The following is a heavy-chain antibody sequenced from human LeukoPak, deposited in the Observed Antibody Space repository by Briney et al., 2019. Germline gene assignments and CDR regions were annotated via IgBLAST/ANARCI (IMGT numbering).Heavy chain of an antibody. D-gene: IGHD3-10*01. CDR1: GYTFTGYY. CDR3: ARGAPRGVIITGNDY. V-gene: IGHV1-2*02. CDR2: INPNSGVT. J-gene: IGHJ4*02. Sequence: ASVTVSFKASGYTFTGYYMHWVRQAPGQGLEWMGWINPNSGVTKYAQKFQGRVTMTRDTSISTAYMELSRLRSDDTAVYYCARGAPRGVIITGNDYWGQGTLVTVSS.